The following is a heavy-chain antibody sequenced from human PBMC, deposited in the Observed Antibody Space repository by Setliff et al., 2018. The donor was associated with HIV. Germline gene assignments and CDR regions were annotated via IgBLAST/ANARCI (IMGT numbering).Heavy chain of an antibody. CDR1: GFTFSSYA. Sequence: PGGSLRFSCAASGFTFSSYAMSWVRQAPGKGLEWVSIISGSDSSTHYAGSAEGRFTIPRDNSKKTLYLQMNSLRAEDTAVYHCAKLVRGWDYWGQGILVTVSS. D-gene: IGHD1-26*01. J-gene: IGHJ4*02. CDR2: ISGSDSST. V-gene: IGHV3-23*01. CDR3: AKLVRGWDY.